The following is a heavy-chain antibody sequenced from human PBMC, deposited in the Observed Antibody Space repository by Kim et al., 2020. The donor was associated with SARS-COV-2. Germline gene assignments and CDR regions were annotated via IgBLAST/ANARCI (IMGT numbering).Heavy chain of an antibody. V-gene: IGHV4-4*09. J-gene: IGHJ4*02. Sequence: PSLKSRVTIAVDTSENQVSLKLSSVTAADTAVYYCANSPYSSGWYDYFDYWGQGILVTVSS. D-gene: IGHD6-19*01. CDR3: ANSPYSSGWYDYFDY.